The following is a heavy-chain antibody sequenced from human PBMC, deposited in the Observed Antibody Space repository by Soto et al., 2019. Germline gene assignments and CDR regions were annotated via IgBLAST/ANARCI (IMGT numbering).Heavy chain of an antibody. Sequence: QVQLVESGGGVVQPGRSLRLSCAASGFTFSSYGMHWVRQAPGKGLEWVAVIWYDGSNKYYADSVKGRFTISRDNSKNTXYXXMNSLRAEDTAVYYCARSIDGTMVRGVPRGHWFDPWGQGTLVTVSS. CDR2: IWYDGSNK. CDR3: ARSIDGTMVRGVPRGHWFDP. J-gene: IGHJ5*02. CDR1: GFTFSSYG. V-gene: IGHV3-33*01. D-gene: IGHD3-10*01.